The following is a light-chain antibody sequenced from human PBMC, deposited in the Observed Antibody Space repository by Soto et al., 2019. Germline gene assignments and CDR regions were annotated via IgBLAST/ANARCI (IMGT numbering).Light chain of an antibody. Sequence: ASQSITGFLAWYQKRRGQDNRIIIYGASKRDTGFQDRFSGSGSGTDFTLTISSLQSEDFAVYYCQQYNIWPYQFGQGTKV. CDR1: QSITGF. J-gene: IGKJ1*01. CDR2: GAS. V-gene: IGKV3-15*01. CDR3: QQYNIWPYQ.